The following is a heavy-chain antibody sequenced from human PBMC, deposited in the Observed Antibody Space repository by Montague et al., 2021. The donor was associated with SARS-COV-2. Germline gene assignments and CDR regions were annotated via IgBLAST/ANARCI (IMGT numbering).Heavy chain of an antibody. Sequence: SETLSLTCTVSGGSISSYYWSWIRQPPGKGLEWIGYIYYSGSTNYNPSLKSRVTISVDTSKNQFSLKLRSVTAADTAVYYCAGFGYRLRFMASYYGMDVWGQGTTVTVSS. D-gene: IGHD2-2*01. CDR3: AGFGYRLRFMASYYGMDV. CDR2: IYYSGST. CDR1: GGSISSYY. J-gene: IGHJ6*02. V-gene: IGHV4-59*12.